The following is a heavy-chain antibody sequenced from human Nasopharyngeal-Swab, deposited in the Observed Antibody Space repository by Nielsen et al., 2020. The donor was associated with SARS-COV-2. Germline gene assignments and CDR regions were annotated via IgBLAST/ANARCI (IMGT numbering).Heavy chain of an antibody. CDR2: IYPGDSDT. V-gene: IGHV5-51*01. J-gene: IGHJ3*02. CDR3: ARLPMRAASGRGAFDI. D-gene: IGHD6-13*01. Sequence: KVSCKASGYNFATYWIGWVRQMPGEGLRWMGLIYPGDSDTRYSPSFQGQVTISADRSITTAYLQWSSLKASDTAMYYCARLPMRAASGRGAFDIWGQGTMVTVSS. CDR1: GYNFATYW.